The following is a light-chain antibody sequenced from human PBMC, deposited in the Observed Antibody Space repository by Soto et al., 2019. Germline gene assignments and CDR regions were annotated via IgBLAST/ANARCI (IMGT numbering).Light chain of an antibody. J-gene: IGKJ2*01. CDR2: GAS. CDR3: QQYGRSPFT. V-gene: IGKV3-20*01. CDR1: QRVTKNF. Sequence: EIVLTQSPVTLSLSPGERATLSCRASQRVTKNFLAWFQQRPGLAPRLLIYGASSRASGVPERFSGSGSGTDFALTISRLEPEDFAFYYCQQYGRSPFTFGQGTKLQIK.